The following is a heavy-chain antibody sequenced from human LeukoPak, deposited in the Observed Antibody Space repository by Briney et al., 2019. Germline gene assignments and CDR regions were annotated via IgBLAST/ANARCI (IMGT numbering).Heavy chain of an antibody. CDR3: TVGATVRDYYYYYYMDV. D-gene: IGHD1-26*01. CDR2: IYYSGST. J-gene: IGHJ6*03. Sequence: SETLSLTCTVSGSSISSYYWSWIRQPPGKGLEWIGYIYYSGSTNYNPSLKSRVTISVDTSKNQFSLKLSSVTAADTAVYYCTVGATVRDYYYYYYMDVWGKGTTVTVSS. CDR1: GSSISSYY. V-gene: IGHV4-59*01.